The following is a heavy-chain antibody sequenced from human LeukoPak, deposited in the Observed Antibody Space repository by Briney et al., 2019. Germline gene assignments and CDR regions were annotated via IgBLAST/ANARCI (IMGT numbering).Heavy chain of an antibody. CDR1: GGSISSYY. CDR2: IYTSGST. CDR3: ARDRTNYYDSSGYTPRYYYYYYMDV. J-gene: IGHJ6*03. D-gene: IGHD3-22*01. Sequence: PSETLSLTCTVSGGSISSYYWSWIRQPAGKGLEWIGRIYTSGSTNYNPSLKSRVTMSVDTSKNQFSLKLSSVTAADTAVYYCARDRTNYYDSSGYTPRYYYYYYMDVWGKGTTVTVSS. V-gene: IGHV4-4*07.